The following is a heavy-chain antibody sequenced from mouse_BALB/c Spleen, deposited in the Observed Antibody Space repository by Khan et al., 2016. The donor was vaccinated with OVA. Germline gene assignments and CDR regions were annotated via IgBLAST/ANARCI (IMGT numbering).Heavy chain of an antibody. CDR3: SRRGQRWDFDY. Sequence: QVQLQQSGAELVKPGASVKMSCKASGYTFINYWILWVKQRPGQGLEWIGYINPRTAYTEYNQNFKDKATLTADKSSRTAYMQLSSLTSEDSAVYYCSRRGQRWDFDYWGQGTTLTVSS. CDR2: INPRTAYT. J-gene: IGHJ2*01. CDR1: GYTFINYW. V-gene: IGHV1-7*01. D-gene: IGHD1-1*01.